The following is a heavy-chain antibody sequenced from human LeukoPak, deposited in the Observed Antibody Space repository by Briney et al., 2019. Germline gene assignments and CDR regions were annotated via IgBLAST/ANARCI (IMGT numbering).Heavy chain of an antibody. CDR3: AGGSTYYDSSGQVPFDY. CDR2: ISGSSSTI. J-gene: IGHJ4*02. V-gene: IGHV3-48*01. CDR1: GFTFSSYS. D-gene: IGHD3-22*01. Sequence: GGSLRLSCAASGFTFSSYSMNWVRQAPGKGLEWGSYISGSSSTIYYADSVKGRFTISRDNGKNTLYLQMNSLRAEDTAVYYCAGGSTYYDSSGQVPFDYWGQGTLVTVSS.